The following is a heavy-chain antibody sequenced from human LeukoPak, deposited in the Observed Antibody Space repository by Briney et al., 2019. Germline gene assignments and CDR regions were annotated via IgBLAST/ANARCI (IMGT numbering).Heavy chain of an antibody. J-gene: IGHJ4*02. CDR1: GYTFSSYD. CDR2: MNPNSGNT. Sequence: ASVKVSCKASGYTFSSYDINWVRQATGQGLEWSGWMNPNSGNTGYAQSFQGRVTMTRDNSISTAYMELSSLRSEDTAVYYCARESGVARGFDFVGYWGQGTLVTVSS. D-gene: IGHD3-10*01. V-gene: IGHV1-8*01. CDR3: ARESGVARGFDFVGY.